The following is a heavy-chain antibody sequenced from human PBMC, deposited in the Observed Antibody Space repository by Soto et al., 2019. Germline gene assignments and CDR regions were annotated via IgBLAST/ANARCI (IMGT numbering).Heavy chain of an antibody. Sequence: QVQLQESGPGLVKPSETLSLNCTVSGGSISRNYWSWIRQPAGKGLEWIGRIYSTGATNYNPSLKSRVSLSVDTSRNQFSLQLTSVTAADTAIYYCAQTMVDRTPFFDHWGQGTPVTVSS. CDR3: AQTMVDRTPFFDH. D-gene: IGHD2-15*01. V-gene: IGHV4-4*07. J-gene: IGHJ4*02. CDR1: GGSISRNY. CDR2: IYSTGAT.